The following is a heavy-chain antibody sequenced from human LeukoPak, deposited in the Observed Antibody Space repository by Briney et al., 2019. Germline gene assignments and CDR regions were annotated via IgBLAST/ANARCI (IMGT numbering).Heavy chain of an antibody. D-gene: IGHD3-3*01. Sequence: ASETLSLTCTVSGGSISSSSYYWGWIRQPPGKGVEWIGSIFHSGSTYYNPSLKSRVTISVDTSKNQFSLNLSSVTAADTAVYYCARSAWSGHYTHDYWGQGTLVTVSS. CDR3: ARSAWSGHYTHDY. CDR2: IFHSGST. V-gene: IGHV4-39*01. J-gene: IGHJ4*02. CDR1: GGSISSSSYY.